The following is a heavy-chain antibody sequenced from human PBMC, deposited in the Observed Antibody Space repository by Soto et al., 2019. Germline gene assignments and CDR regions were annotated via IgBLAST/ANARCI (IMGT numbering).Heavy chain of an antibody. CDR1: GYTFTSYG. Sequence: QVQLVRSGAEVKKPGASVKVSCKASGYTFTSYGISWVRQAPGQGLEWMGWISAYNGNTNYAQKLQGRVTMTTDTSTSTAYMELRSLRSDDTAVYYCAREMGGYFDRYYGMDVWGQGPTVTVSS. J-gene: IGHJ6*02. V-gene: IGHV1-18*01. CDR3: AREMGGYFDRYYGMDV. CDR2: ISAYNGNT. D-gene: IGHD3-3*01.